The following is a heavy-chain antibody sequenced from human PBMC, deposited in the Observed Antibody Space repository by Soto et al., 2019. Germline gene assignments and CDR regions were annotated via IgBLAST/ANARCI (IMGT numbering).Heavy chain of an antibody. V-gene: IGHV3-21*01. CDR1: GFIFNSFN. Sequence: EVQLVESGGGLVKPGESLRLSCAASGFIFNSFNMNWVRQAPGKGLEWVSSISSSSRFIYYADSVKGRFTISRDNSKDSLYLQMHSLRAEDTAVYYCARDRGIVAAPGYWGQGTLVTVSS. CDR3: ARDRGIVAAPGY. D-gene: IGHD5-12*01. CDR2: ISSSSRFI. J-gene: IGHJ4*02.